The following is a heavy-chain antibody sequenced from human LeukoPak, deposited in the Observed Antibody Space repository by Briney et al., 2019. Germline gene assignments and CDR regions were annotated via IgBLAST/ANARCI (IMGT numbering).Heavy chain of an antibody. CDR1: GGTFSSYT. D-gene: IGHD3-3*01. V-gene: IGHV1-69*05. CDR3: ASSSYYDFWSGYYISYYYYMDV. J-gene: IGHJ6*03. CDR2: IIPIFGTA. Sequence: SVKVSCKASGGTFSSYTISWVRQAPGQGLEWMGRIIPIFGTANYAQKFQGRVTITTDESTSTAYMELSSLRSEDTAVYYCASSSYYDFWSGYYISYYYYMDVWGKGTTVTVSS.